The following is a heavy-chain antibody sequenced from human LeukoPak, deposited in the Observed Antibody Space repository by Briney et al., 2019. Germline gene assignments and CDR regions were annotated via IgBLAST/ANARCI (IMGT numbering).Heavy chain of an antibody. CDR1: GFTFSSYW. Sequence: QPGGSLRLSCAASGFTFSSYWMPRVRQAPGKGLVWVSRINSDGSSTSYADSVKGRFTISRDNAKNTLYLQMNSLRAEDTAVYYCARGVGYCSSTSCYWWFDPWGQGTLVTVSS. D-gene: IGHD2-2*01. V-gene: IGHV3-74*01. CDR2: INSDGSST. J-gene: IGHJ5*02. CDR3: ARGVGYCSSTSCYWWFDP.